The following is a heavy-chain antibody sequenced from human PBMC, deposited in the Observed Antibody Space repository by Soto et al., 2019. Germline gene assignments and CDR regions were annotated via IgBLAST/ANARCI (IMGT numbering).Heavy chain of an antibody. D-gene: IGHD1-1*01. CDR1: GDTISSYY. CDR2: IYFSGST. CDR3: ARDRERFDP. J-gene: IGHJ5*02. Sequence: SETLSLTCTASGDTISSYYWSWIRQTPGKGLEWIGYIYFSGSTNYNPSLRSRVTILVDTSKNQFSLQLSSVTAADTAVYYCARDRERFDPWGQGTLVTVSS. V-gene: IGHV4-59*01.